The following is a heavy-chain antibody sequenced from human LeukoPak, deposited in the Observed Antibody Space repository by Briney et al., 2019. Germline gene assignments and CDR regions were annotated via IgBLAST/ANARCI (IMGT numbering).Heavy chain of an antibody. CDR2: INPSGGST. J-gene: IGHJ4*02. V-gene: IGHV1-46*01. D-gene: IGHD3-3*01. CDR3: ARDPGYDFWSGWYFDY. Sequence: ASVKVSCKASGYTFTSYYMHWVRQAPGQGLAWMGIINPSGGSTSYAQKFQGRVTMTRDTSTSTVYMELSSLRSEDTAVYYCARDPGYDFWSGWYFDYWGQGTLVTVSS. CDR1: GYTFTSYY.